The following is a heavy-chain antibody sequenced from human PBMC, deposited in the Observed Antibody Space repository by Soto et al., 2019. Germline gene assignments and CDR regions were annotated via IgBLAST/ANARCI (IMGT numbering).Heavy chain of an antibody. J-gene: IGHJ4*02. CDR1: GFTFGSMG. Sequence: GGSLRLSWEPPGFTFGSMGMHWVRKAPGKGRGGGAVKWYDGSNKYYADSVKGRFTISRDNSKNTLYLQMNSLRAEDTAVYYCAREGGGAPTVTSPDYWGQGTLVTVSS. D-gene: IGHD4-4*01. CDR3: AREGGGAPTVTSPDY. CDR2: KWYDGSNK. V-gene: IGHV3-33*01.